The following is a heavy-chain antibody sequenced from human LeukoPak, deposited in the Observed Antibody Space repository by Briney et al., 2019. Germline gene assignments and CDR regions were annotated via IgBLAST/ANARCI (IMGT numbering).Heavy chain of an antibody. Sequence: ASVTVPCKASGYTFTSYGISWVRQAPGQGLEWMGWISAYNGNTNYAQKLQGRVTMTTDTSTSTAYMELRSLRSDDTAVYYCARQIPAKSGYGHNWFDPWGQGTLVTVSS. CDR1: GYTFTSYG. CDR2: ISAYNGNT. D-gene: IGHD3-22*01. CDR3: ARQIPAKSGYGHNWFDP. V-gene: IGHV1-18*01. J-gene: IGHJ5*02.